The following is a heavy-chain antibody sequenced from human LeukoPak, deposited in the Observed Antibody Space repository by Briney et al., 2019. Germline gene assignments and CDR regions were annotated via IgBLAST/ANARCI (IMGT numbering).Heavy chain of an antibody. V-gene: IGHV4-59*01. CDR3: ARGWRGDHFDY. Sequence: SETLSLTCTVSGDSMSTSYWSWIRQPLGKGLEWIGYFYHSGTDYNPSLKSRVTISGDMSNNQFSLKLSSVTAADTAIYYCARGWRGDHFDYWGQGTLVSISS. CDR2: FYHSGT. D-gene: IGHD3-16*01. CDR1: GDSMSTSY. J-gene: IGHJ4*02.